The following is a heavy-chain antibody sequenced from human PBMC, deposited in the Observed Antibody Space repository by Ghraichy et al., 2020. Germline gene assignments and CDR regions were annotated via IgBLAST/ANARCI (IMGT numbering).Heavy chain of an antibody. Sequence: ASVKVSCTISGHGLSDLSVHWVRQGPGEGLEWMGGVHPEDGDTIYAQKFQGRVTMTEDTSTDTAYMELKSLRSDDTAIYYCAIPYYFGSGFYYKDAFDIWGQGTMVTVSS. J-gene: IGHJ3*02. CDR2: VHPEDGDT. V-gene: IGHV1-24*01. CDR1: GHGLSDLS. D-gene: IGHD3-10*01. CDR3: AIPYYFGSGFYYKDAFDI.